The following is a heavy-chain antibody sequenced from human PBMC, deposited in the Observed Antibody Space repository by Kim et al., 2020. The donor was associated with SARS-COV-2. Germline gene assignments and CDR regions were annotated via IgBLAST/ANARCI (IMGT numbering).Heavy chain of an antibody. CDR1: GVSISSGGFY. V-gene: IGHV4-31*03. D-gene: IGHD2-2*01. CDR2: VYFNRNT. Sequence: SETLSLTCIVSGVSISSGGFYWSWIRQHPGKGLEWIGNVYFNRNTQYSTSLRSRLTISVDTSKSQFSLKLNSVTAADTAVYYCVASHRYQLPTDYDYWGQGTLVTVSS. CDR3: VASHRYQLPTDYDY. J-gene: IGHJ4*02.